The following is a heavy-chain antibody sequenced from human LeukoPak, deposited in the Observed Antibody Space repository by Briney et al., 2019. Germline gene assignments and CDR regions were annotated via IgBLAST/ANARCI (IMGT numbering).Heavy chain of an antibody. CDR2: INAGNGNA. CDR1: GYTFTSYA. CDR3: ARIRYYYDSSGYYAFDY. D-gene: IGHD3-22*01. Sequence: ASVKVSCKASGYTFTSYAMHWVRQAPGQRLEWMGWINAGNGNAKYSQKFQGRVTITRDTSASTAYMELSSLRSEDTAVYYCARIRYYYDSSGYYAFDYWGQGTLVTVSS. V-gene: IGHV1-3*01. J-gene: IGHJ4*02.